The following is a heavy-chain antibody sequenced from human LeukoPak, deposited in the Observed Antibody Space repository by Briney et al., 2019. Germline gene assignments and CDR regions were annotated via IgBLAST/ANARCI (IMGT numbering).Heavy chain of an antibody. CDR3: AKDLRYSSGWSTDY. CDR1: GFTFSSYA. V-gene: IGHV3-23*01. CDR2: ISGSGGST. D-gene: IGHD6-19*01. J-gene: IGHJ4*02. Sequence: GGSLRLSCAASGFTFSSYAMNWVRQAPGKGVDWISVISGSGGSTDYADSVKGRFTISRDNSKNTLYLQMNSLRAEDTAVYYCAKDLRYSSGWSTDYWGQGTLVTVSS.